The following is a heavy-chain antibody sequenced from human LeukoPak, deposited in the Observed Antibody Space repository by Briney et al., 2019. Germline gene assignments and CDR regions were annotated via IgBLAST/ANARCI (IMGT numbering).Heavy chain of an antibody. D-gene: IGHD3-3*01. CDR3: ARRMYDYWSARYPLAFNF. CDR2: ICHDGRNP. CDR1: GFTFSSYE. Sequence: GRALRLSCAASGFTFSSYEMHWVGHTPGKGVEGVALICHDGRNPDYADSVKGRFVISRDNSKNTVFLQMNSLRADDTAVYYCARRMYDYWSARYPLAFNFWGQGTPVTVSS. V-gene: IGHV3-30*03. J-gene: IGHJ4*02.